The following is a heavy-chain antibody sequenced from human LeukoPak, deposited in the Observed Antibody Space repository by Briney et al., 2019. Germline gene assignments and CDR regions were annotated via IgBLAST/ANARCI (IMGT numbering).Heavy chain of an antibody. D-gene: IGHD3-22*01. Sequence: PGGSLRLSCAASGFTFSNYWMHWVRQAPGKGLVWVSRINSDGINTSYADSVKGRFTISRDSAKNTLNLQMNSLRAGDTAVYYCARDLGQYYDTSDNWFDPWGQGTLVTVSS. CDR1: GFTFSNYW. CDR3: ARDLGQYYDTSDNWFDP. V-gene: IGHV3-74*01. J-gene: IGHJ5*02. CDR2: INSDGINT.